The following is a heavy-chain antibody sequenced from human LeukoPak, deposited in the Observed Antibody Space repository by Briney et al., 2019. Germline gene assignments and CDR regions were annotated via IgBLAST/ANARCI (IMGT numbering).Heavy chain of an antibody. V-gene: IGHV3-49*04. D-gene: IGHD2-8*01. CDR3: TRANCVNGVCYHFNY. CDR1: GFTFGYYA. CDR2: IRKKGFGGTT. Sequence: GGSLRLSCTASGFTFGYYAMSWVRQAPGKGLEWVGFIRKKGFGGTTEYAASVKGRFTITRDDSKSIAYLQMNSLKTEDTAVYYCTRANCVNGVCYHFNYWGQRSLVTVSS. J-gene: IGHJ4*02.